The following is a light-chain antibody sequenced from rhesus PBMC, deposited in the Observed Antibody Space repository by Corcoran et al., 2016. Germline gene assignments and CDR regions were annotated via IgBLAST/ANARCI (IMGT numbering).Light chain of an antibody. CDR3: QQDYTWPLT. CDR2: GAS. Sequence: EIVMTQSPATLSLSPGERATLSCRASQSVTSSLAWYQQKPGQTPKLFIYGASSRATGIPDRFSGSGCGTEFTLTISSLDPEDVGDYYCQQDYTWPLTFGGGTKV. J-gene: IGKJ4*01. CDR1: QSVTSS. V-gene: IGKV3-42*01.